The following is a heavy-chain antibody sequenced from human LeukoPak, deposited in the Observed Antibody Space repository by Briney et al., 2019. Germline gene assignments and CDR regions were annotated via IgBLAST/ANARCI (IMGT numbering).Heavy chain of an antibody. CDR2: ISSRSFTI. J-gene: IGHJ3*02. V-gene: IGHV3-48*02. Sequence: GGSLRLSCAASGFTFSAYSMNWVRQAPGKGLDWVSYISSRSFTIYYADSVKGRFTISRDNAKNSLYLEMNSRRDEDTAVYYCARSVIAVAGYDAFDIWGQGTVVTVSS. CDR3: ARSVIAVAGYDAFDI. CDR1: GFTFSAYS. D-gene: IGHD6-19*01.